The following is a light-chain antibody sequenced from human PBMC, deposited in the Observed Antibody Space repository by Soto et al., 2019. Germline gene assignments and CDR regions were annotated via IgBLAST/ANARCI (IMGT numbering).Light chain of an antibody. CDR2: YAS. CDR3: QHYSNWPPT. CDR1: ESVHRN. V-gene: IGKV3-15*01. J-gene: IGKJ3*01. Sequence: EMVMTQSPATLSVSPGERVTLSCRASESVHRNLAWYQQKPGQGPRLLIYYASTRATGVPDRFTGSGSGTEFTLTISSLQSEDFGVYHCQHYSNWPPTFGPGTKVEIQ.